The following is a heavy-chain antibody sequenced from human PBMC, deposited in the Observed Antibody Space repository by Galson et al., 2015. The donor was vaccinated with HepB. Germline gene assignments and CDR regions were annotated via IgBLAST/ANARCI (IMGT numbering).Heavy chain of an antibody. D-gene: IGHD3-22*01. CDR1: GFTFTSSA. J-gene: IGHJ6*02. CDR2: IVVGSGNT. V-gene: IGHV1-58*02. Sequence: SVKVSCKASGFTFTSSAMQWVRQARGQRLEWIGWIVVGSGNTNYAQKFQERVTITRDMSTSTAYMELSSLRSEDTAVYYCAVVGKGYYDSSGYYWADVWGQGTTVTVSS. CDR3: AVVGKGYYDSSGYYWADV.